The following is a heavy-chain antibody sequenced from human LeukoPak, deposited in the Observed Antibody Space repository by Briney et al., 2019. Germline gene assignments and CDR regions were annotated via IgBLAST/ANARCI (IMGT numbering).Heavy chain of an antibody. V-gene: IGHV3-7*03. CDR2: IKQDGSER. CDR3: ARGGTRGYSPVDY. CDR1: GFTFSSFW. J-gene: IGHJ4*02. Sequence: GESLRLSCAASGFTFSSFWMNWVRQAPGKGLEWVANIKQDGSERNYVDSVKSRSTISRDNAKNSLFLQMNSLRVEDTAVYYCARGGTRGYSPVDYWGQGILVTVSS. D-gene: IGHD5-18*01.